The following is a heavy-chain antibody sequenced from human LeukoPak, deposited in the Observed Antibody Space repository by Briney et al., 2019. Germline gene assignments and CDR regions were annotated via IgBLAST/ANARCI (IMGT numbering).Heavy chain of an antibody. CDR1: GGTFSSYA. V-gene: IGHV1-69*04. J-gene: IGHJ4*02. CDR3: ASAYYDFWSGYNLDY. CDR2: IIPILGIA. Sequence: SVKVSCKASGGTFSSYAISWVRQAPGQGLEWMGRIIPILGIANYAQKFQGRVTITADKSTSTAYMELSSLRSEDTAVYYCASAYYDFWSGYNLDYWGLGTLVTVSS. D-gene: IGHD3-3*01.